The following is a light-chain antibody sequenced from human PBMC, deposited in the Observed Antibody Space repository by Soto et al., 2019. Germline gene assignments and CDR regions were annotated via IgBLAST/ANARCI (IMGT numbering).Light chain of an antibody. V-gene: IGKV1-9*01. CDR3: QQLRMYPST. J-gene: IGKJ4*01. CDR1: QDIAIY. CDR2: AAS. Sequence: IQMTQSPSSLSASVGDRVTITCRASQDIAIYLAWYQQKPGEAPKLLIYAASTLYGGVPSRFSGSGSGTDLALTITSLQAEDFETYYCQQLRMYPSTFGGGTKGDI.